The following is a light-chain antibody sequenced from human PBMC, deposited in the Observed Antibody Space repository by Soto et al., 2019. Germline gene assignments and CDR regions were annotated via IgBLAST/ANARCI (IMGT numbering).Light chain of an antibody. CDR1: QSVNSN. CDR2: GIS. Sequence: DIVMTQSPATLPVSPGERATLSCRASQSVNSNYLAWYQQHPGQPPRLLIYGISTRATGIPARFSGSGSGTEFSLTISSLQSEDFAVYYCQQYSKWPITFGQGTRLEIK. CDR3: QQYSKWPIT. V-gene: IGKV3-15*01. J-gene: IGKJ5*01.